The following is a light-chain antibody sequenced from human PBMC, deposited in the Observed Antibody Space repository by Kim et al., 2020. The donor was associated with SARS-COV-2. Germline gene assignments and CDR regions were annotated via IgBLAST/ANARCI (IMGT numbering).Light chain of an antibody. Sequence: EIVMTQSPAILSVSPGERATLSCRASQGISNNLAWYQQKPGQAPRLLIYAASTRATGVPARFSGSGSGTEFTLTISSLQSEDFAVYYCQQYDDWRTFGQGTKVDIK. V-gene: IGKV3-15*01. CDR2: AAS. J-gene: IGKJ1*01. CDR3: QQYDDWRT. CDR1: QGISNN.